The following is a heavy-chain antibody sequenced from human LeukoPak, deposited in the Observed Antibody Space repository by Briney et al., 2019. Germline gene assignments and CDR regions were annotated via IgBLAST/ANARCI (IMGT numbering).Heavy chain of an antibody. D-gene: IGHD3-22*01. CDR2: ISSGGTTI. Sequence: PGGSLRLSCAASGFTFSSYSMNWVRQAPGKGLEWVSHISSGGTTIYYADSVKGRFTISRDNAKNSLYLQMNSLRAEDTAVYYCARATHYYDSSGYYPLENYYFDYWGQGTLVTVSS. CDR3: ARATHYYDSSGYYPLENYYFDY. CDR1: GFTFSSYS. J-gene: IGHJ4*02. V-gene: IGHV3-48*04.